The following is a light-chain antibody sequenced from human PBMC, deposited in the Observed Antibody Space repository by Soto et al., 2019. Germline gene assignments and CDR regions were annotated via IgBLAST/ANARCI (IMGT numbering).Light chain of an antibody. CDR3: SSHTTGTTLVV. CDR1: SSDVGGYNY. V-gene: IGLV2-14*01. J-gene: IGLJ2*01. CDR2: EVS. Sequence: QSALTQPASVSGSPGQSITISCTGSSSDVGGYNYVSWYQLHPGKAPKLIIYEVSNRPSGVSDRFSASKSGNTASLSISGLRAEDEADYYCSSHTTGTTLVVFGGGTKLTVL.